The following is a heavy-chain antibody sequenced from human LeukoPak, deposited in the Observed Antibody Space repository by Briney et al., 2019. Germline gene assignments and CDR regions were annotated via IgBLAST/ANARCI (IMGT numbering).Heavy chain of an antibody. CDR2: IYYSGST. V-gene: IGHV4-59*01. CDR3: ARVYDSSGYYYNDYYYYGMDV. Sequence: SETLSLTCTVSGGSISSYYWSWIRQPPGKGLEWIGYIYYSGSTNYNPSLKSRVTISVDTSKNQFSLRLSSVTAADTAVYYCARVYDSSGYYYNDYYYYGMDVWGQGTTVTVSS. D-gene: IGHD3-22*01. CDR1: GGSISSYY. J-gene: IGHJ6*02.